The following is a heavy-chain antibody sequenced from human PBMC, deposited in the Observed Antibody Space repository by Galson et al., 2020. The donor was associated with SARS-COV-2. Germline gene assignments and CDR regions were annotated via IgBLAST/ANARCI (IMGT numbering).Heavy chain of an antibody. CDR2: ISSSSSYI. Sequence: GESLKISCAASRFSFSSYTMNWVRQAPGKGLEWVSSISSSSSYIYYVDSVKGRFTISRDNAKNTLYLQMNSLRAEDTAVYYCARDGYYDSSGYYNEDAFDIWGQGTMVTVSS. J-gene: IGHJ3*02. V-gene: IGHV3-21*06. D-gene: IGHD3-22*01. CDR3: ARDGYYDSSGYYNEDAFDI. CDR1: RFSFSSYT.